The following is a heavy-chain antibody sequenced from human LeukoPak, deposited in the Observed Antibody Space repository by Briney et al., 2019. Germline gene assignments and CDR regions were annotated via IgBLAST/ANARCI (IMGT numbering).Heavy chain of an antibody. J-gene: IGHJ6*03. CDR3: ARDQCSGGSCYSYYYYMDV. CDR1: GGSISSYY. Sequence: PSETLSLTCTVSGGSISSYYWSWIRQPAGKGLEWIGRIYTSGSTNYNPSLKSRVTMSVDTSKNQFSLKLSSVTAADTAVYYCARDQCSGGSCYSYYYYMDVWGKGTTVTV. D-gene: IGHD2-15*01. CDR2: IYTSGST. V-gene: IGHV4-4*07.